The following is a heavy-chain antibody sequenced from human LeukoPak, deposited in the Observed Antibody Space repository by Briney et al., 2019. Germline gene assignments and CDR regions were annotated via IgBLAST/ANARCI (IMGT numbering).Heavy chain of an antibody. CDR2: INPNSGGI. D-gene: IGHD5-24*01. CDR1: GYTFTDYY. V-gene: IGHV1-2*02. J-gene: IGHJ4*02. Sequence: ASVKVSCKASGYTFTDYYMHWVRQAPGQGLEWMGWINPNSGGINYAQNFQGRVTMTRDTSISTAYMELSGLRFDDTAVYYCARDLGDGDYWGQGTLVTVSS. CDR3: ARDLGDGDY.